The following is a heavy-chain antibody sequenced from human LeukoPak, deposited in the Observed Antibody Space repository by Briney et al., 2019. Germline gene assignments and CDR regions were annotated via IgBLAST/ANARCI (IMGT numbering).Heavy chain of an antibody. CDR3: AKELVYDFWSGYPPDYYYYYMDG. J-gene: IGHJ6*03. Sequence: PGGSLRLSCAASGSTFSSYCMHWVRQAPGKGLEWVAVIWYDGSNKYYADSVKGRFTISRDNSKNTLYLQMNSLRAEDTAVYYCAKELVYDFWSGYPPDYYYYYMDGWGKGTTVTVSS. V-gene: IGHV3-33*03. CDR1: GSTFSSYC. D-gene: IGHD3-3*01. CDR2: IWYDGSNK.